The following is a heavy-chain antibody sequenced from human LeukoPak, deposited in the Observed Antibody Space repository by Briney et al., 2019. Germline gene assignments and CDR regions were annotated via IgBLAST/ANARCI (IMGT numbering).Heavy chain of an antibody. V-gene: IGHV4-34*01. CDR3: ARRGSAGIGLRRNWFDP. Sequence: SETLSLTCAVYGGSFSGYYWSWIRQPPGKGLEWIGEINHSGSTNYNPSLKSRVTISVDTSKNQFSLKLSSVTAADTAVYYCARRGSAGIGLRRNWFDPWGQGTLVTVSS. CDR1: GGSFSGYY. CDR2: INHSGST. J-gene: IGHJ5*02. D-gene: IGHD6-13*01.